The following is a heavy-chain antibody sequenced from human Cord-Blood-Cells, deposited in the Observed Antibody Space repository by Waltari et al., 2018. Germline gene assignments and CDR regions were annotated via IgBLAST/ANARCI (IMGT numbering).Heavy chain of an antibody. CDR1: GGSISSGGYY. Sequence: QVQLQESGPGLVKPSQTLSLTCTVSGGSISSGGYYWSWIRPHPGKGLEWIGYLYYSGSTYYNPSLKSRVTISVDTSKNQFSLKLSSVTAADTAVYYCARDGRGGDWGNFDYWGQGTLVTVSS. D-gene: IGHD2-21*01. J-gene: IGHJ4*02. CDR3: ARDGRGGDWGNFDY. V-gene: IGHV4-31*03. CDR2: LYYSGST.